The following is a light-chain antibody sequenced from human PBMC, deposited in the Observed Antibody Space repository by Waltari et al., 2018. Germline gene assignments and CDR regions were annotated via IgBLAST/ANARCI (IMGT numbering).Light chain of an antibody. Sequence: EIVLTQSPATLSLSPGDRATLSCSASQSVSIYLAGYQQKPGQAPRLLIYDAANRATGIPARFSGSGSGTDFTLTISSLEPEDFAVYYCQQRSNWPGTFGQGTKVEIK. J-gene: IGKJ1*01. V-gene: IGKV3-11*01. CDR2: DAA. CDR3: QQRSNWPGT. CDR1: QSVSIY.